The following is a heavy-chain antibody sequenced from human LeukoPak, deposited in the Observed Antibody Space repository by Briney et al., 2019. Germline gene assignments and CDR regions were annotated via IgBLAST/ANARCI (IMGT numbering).Heavy chain of an antibody. CDR2: IYYSGST. CDR1: GGSIRSDY. J-gene: IGHJ4*02. D-gene: IGHD5-18*01. CDR3: ARAGSYNYAMGF. Sequence: PSETLSLTCTVSGGSIRSDYWSWIRQPPGKGLEWIGCIYYSGSTKYNPSLKSRVTISVDTSKNQFSLKLSSVTAADTAMYYCARAGSYNYAMGFWGQGTLVTVSS. V-gene: IGHV4-59*01.